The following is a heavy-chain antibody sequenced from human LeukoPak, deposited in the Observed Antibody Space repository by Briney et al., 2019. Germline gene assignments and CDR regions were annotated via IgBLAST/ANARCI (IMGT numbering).Heavy chain of an antibody. CDR1: GFTFDDYA. Sequence: GGSLRLSCAASGFTFDDYAMRWVRQAPGKGLEWVSGISWNSGSIGYADSVKGRFTISRDNAKNSLYLQMNSLRAEDTALYYCAKFTGSYCSGGSCFAFDIWGQGTMVTVSS. V-gene: IGHV3-9*01. CDR3: AKFTGSYCSGGSCFAFDI. CDR2: ISWNSGSI. J-gene: IGHJ3*02. D-gene: IGHD2-15*01.